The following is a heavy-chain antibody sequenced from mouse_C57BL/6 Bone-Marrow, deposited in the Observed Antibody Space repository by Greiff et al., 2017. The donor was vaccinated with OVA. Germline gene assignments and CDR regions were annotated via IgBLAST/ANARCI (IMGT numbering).Heavy chain of an antibody. V-gene: IGHV3-6*01. CDR3: ASAVFAY. J-gene: IGHJ3*01. CDR1: GYSITSGYY. Sequence: VQLKESGPGLVKPSQSLSLTCSVTGYSITSGYYWNWIRQFPGNKLEWMGYISYDGSNNYNPSLKNRISITRDTSKNQFFLKLNSVTTEDTATYYCASAVFAYWGQGTLVTVSA. CDR2: ISYDGSN.